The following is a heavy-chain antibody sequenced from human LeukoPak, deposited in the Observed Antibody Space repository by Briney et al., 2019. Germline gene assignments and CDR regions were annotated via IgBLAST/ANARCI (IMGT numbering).Heavy chain of an antibody. CDR3: AYTSSSMPDAFDI. J-gene: IGHJ3*02. CDR1: GDSVSSNSAT. D-gene: IGHD6-13*01. CDR2: TYHRSRWYY. V-gene: IGHV6-1*01. Sequence: SQTLSLTFAISGDSVSSNSATWDWIRQSPSRGLEWLGRTYHRSRWYYDYAVSVKSRITINPETSTNQFSLQLTSVIPEDTAVYYCAYTSSSMPDAFDIWGQGTMVIVSS.